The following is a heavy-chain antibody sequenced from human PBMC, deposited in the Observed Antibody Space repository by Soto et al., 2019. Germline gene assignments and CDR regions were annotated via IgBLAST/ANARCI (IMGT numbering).Heavy chain of an antibody. D-gene: IGHD2-8*01. CDR1: GGSISSSNW. CDR3: ASHRTFWPFDY. J-gene: IGHJ4*02. V-gene: IGHV4-4*02. Sequence: PSETLSLTCAVSGGSISSSNWWSWVRQPPGKGLEWIGEIYYSDGTNYNSSLKSRLTISVDKSRNQFSLRLRSVTAADTAVYYCASHRTFWPFDYWGQGTVVTVSS. CDR2: IYYSDGT.